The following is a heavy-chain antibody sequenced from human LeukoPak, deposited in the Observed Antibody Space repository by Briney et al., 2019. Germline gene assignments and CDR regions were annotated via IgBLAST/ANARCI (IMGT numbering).Heavy chain of an antibody. V-gene: IGHV1-8*01. Sequence: ASVKVSCKASGYTFTSCDINWVRQATGQGLEWMGWMKPKSGNTGYAQKFQGRVTMTRNTSITTAYMELSSLRSEDTAVYYCVRVFNGYSLWGQGTLVTVSS. D-gene: IGHD6-13*01. CDR3: VRVFNGYSL. CDR2: MKPKSGNT. CDR1: GYTFTSCD. J-gene: IGHJ4*02.